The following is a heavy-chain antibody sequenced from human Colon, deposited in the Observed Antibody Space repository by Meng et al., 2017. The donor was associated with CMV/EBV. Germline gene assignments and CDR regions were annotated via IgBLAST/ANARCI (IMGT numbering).Heavy chain of an antibody. J-gene: IGHJ1*01. CDR1: RFTFSSYS. D-gene: IGHD2-2*01. CDR3: AKVSTPGSVEMFFPH. V-gene: IGHV3-23*01. Sequence: GESLKISCAGSRFTFSSYSKNWVRQAPGKGLEWVAAITASATRTYYADPVKGRFTIARDDSKNTVYLQMNSLRAEDTAVYYCAKVSTPGSVEMFFPHWGQGTLVTVSS. CDR2: ITASATRT.